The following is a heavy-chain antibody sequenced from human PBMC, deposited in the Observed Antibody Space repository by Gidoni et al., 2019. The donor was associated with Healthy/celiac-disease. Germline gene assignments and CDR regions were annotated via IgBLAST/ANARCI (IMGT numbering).Heavy chain of an antibody. Sequence: EVQLVQSGAEVKKPGEALKIYCTGSGYSVTSYWIGWVRQMPGKGLEWMGIIYPGDSETRYSPSFQGQVTISADKSISTAYLQWSSLKASDTAMYYCARHSRGTPMVQGVTFDYWGQGTLVTVSS. CDR2: IYPGDSET. J-gene: IGHJ4*02. V-gene: IGHV5-51*01. CDR3: ARHSRGTPMVQGVTFDY. CDR1: GYSVTSYW. D-gene: IGHD3-10*01.